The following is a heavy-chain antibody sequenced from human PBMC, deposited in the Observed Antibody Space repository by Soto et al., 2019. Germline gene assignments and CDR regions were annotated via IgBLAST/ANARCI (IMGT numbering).Heavy chain of an antibody. Sequence: EVQLVESGGGWATPGGSLRLSCAASGFIFRNDWMNCVRQAPGKGLEWVSRIKTKIEGGTTDYAAPVQGRFFISRDDSPNTLFLQMNSLQTADTAVYYCMTHAAINGRGHWGPGTMVTFAP. CDR3: MTHAAINGRGH. V-gene: IGHV3-15*01. D-gene: IGHD2-8*01. CDR1: GFIFRNDW. J-gene: IGHJ4*02. CDR2: IKTKIEGGTT.